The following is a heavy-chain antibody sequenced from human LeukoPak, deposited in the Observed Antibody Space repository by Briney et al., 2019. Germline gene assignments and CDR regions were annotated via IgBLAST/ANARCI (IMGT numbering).Heavy chain of an antibody. D-gene: IGHD2-21*01. CDR1: GFTFSSYG. Sequence: PGGSLRLSCAASGFTFSSYGMHWVRQASGKGLEWVAVIWYDGSDKYYADSVKGRFTISRDNSKNTLYLQMNSLRAEDTAVYYCARGVVVLHWRDAFDIWGQGTMVTVSS. J-gene: IGHJ3*02. V-gene: IGHV3-33*01. CDR3: ARGVVVLHWRDAFDI. CDR2: IWYDGSDK.